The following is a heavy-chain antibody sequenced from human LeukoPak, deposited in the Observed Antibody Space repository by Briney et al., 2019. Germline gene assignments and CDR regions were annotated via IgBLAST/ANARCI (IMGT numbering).Heavy chain of an antibody. Sequence: PGRSLRLSCAASGFTFSSYGMHWVRQAPGKGLEWVAVISYDRSNKYYADSVKGRFTISRDNSKNTLFLQMNSLRAEDTAVYYCAKAMYYYDSSGFNFPGDWGQGTLVTVSS. CDR3: AKAMYYYDSSGFNFPGD. CDR1: GFTFSSYG. J-gene: IGHJ4*02. D-gene: IGHD3-22*01. CDR2: ISYDRSNK. V-gene: IGHV3-30*18.